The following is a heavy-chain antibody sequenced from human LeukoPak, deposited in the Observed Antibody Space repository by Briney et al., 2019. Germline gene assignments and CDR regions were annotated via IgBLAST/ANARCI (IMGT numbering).Heavy chain of an antibody. CDR3: ARLHYGGNYGYYYYYMDV. CDR1: GFTFNSYSMN. J-gene: IGHJ6*03. Sequence: GSLRLSCAASGFTFNSYSMNWVRQAPGKGLEWIGSIYYTGSTYYNPSLKSRVTISVDTSKNQFSLKLSSVTAADTAVYYCARLHYGGNYGYYYYYMDVWGKGTTVTISS. V-gene: IGHV4-39*01. D-gene: IGHD4-23*01. CDR2: IYYTGST.